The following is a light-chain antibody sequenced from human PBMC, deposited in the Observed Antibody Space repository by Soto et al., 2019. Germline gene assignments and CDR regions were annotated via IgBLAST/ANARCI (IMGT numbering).Light chain of an antibody. Sequence: EIVLTQSPGTLSLSPGERATLSCRASQSVSSSYLAWYQQKPGQAPRLLIYGASSRATGIPGRFSGSGSVTDFTLTISRLEPEDVAVYYCQQYGSSPRTFGQGTKVEIK. CDR1: QSVSSSY. J-gene: IGKJ1*01. V-gene: IGKV3-20*01. CDR3: QQYGSSPRT. CDR2: GAS.